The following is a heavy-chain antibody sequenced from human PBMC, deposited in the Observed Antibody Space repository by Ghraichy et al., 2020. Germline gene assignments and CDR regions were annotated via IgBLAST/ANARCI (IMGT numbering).Heavy chain of an antibody. CDR1: GGSISSYY. V-gene: IGHV4-59*01. J-gene: IGHJ3*02. D-gene: IGHD1-26*01. CDR3: ARVAYSGSYYAHVRGDI. Sequence: SETLSLTCTVSGGSISSYYWSWIRQPPGKGLEWIGYIYYSGSTNYNPSLKSRVTISVDTSKNQFSLKLSSVTAADTAVYYCARVAYSGSYYAHVRGDIWGQGTMVTVSS. CDR2: IYYSGST.